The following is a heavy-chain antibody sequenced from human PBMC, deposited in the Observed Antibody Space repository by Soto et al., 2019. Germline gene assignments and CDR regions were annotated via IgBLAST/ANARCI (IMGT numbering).Heavy chain of an antibody. CDR2: ISYDGSNK. CDR3: AKPPPQTLHSGSYFDY. D-gene: IGHD1-26*01. Sequence: QVQLVESGGGVVQPGRSLRLYCAASGFTFSSYGMHWVRQAPGKGLEWVAVISYDGSNKYYADSVKGRFTISRDNSKNTLYLQMNSLRAEDTAVYYCAKPPPQTLHSGSYFDYWGQGTLVTVSS. CDR1: GFTFSSYG. J-gene: IGHJ4*02. V-gene: IGHV3-30*18.